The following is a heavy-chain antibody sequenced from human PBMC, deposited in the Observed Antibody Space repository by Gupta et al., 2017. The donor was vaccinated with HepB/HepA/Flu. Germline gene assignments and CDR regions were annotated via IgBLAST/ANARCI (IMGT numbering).Heavy chain of an antibody. CDR3: ATQLGYCSSTTCQGYFQH. Sequence: EVQLLESGGGLVQPGGSLRLSCAASGSTFSNYAMTWVRQAPGKGLEWVSVISGSGGTAYYGDSVKGRFSISRDNSKNTLYLQMNSLRAEDTAVYYCATQLGYCSSTTCQGYFQHWGQGTLVTVSS. V-gene: IGHV3-23*01. J-gene: IGHJ1*01. CDR2: ISGSGGTA. D-gene: IGHD2-2*01. CDR1: GSTFSNYA.